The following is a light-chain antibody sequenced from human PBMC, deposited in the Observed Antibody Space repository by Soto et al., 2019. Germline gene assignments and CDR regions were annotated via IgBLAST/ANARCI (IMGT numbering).Light chain of an antibody. Sequence: DIQMTQSPSSVSASVGDRIIITCRASRDIGSWLAWYQQKPGTAPKLLIYAASNLQSGVPSRFRGRGSGTDFSLTINRLQPEDFATYYCQQTSGFPLTFGGGTKVEIK. CDR2: AAS. CDR3: QQTSGFPLT. V-gene: IGKV1-12*01. CDR1: RDIGSW. J-gene: IGKJ4*01.